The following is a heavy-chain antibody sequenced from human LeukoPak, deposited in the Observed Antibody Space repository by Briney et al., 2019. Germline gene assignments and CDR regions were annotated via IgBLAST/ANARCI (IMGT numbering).Heavy chain of an antibody. J-gene: IGHJ3*02. V-gene: IGHV3-64*01. CDR3: ARKLTGSFDI. CDR1: GFTFSSYT. D-gene: IGHD7-27*01. CDR2: ISGNGGST. Sequence: PGGSLRLSCAASGFTFSSYTMHWVRQAPGKGLEYVSAISGNGGSTYYANSVKGRFTISRDNSKNTLYLQMNSLRAEDTAVYYCARKLTGSFDIWGQGTMVTVSS.